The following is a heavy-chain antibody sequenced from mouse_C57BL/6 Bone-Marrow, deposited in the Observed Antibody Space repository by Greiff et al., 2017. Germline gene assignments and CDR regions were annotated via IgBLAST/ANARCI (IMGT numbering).Heavy chain of an antibody. J-gene: IGHJ2*01. D-gene: IGHD4-1*01. CDR3: ARSGPLGRSFDY. CDR2: IYPTSGRT. Sequence: QVQLQQPGAELVKPGASVKMSCKASGYTFTSYWITWVQQRPGQGLEWIGVIYPTSGRTNYNEKFKSKAIRTVDTSSNTAYLQLSSLTSEDSAVFYCARSGPLGRSFDYWGQGTTLTVSS. CDR1: GYTFTSYW. V-gene: IGHV1-55*01.